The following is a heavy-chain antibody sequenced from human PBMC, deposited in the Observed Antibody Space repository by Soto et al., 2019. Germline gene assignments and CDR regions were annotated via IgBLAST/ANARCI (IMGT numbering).Heavy chain of an antibody. CDR3: ARGDSTDCSNGVCSFFYNHDMDV. Sequence: ASVKVSCKASGYSFSDYHIHWVRQAPGQGLEWLGRINPKSGGTSTAQKFQGWVTMTTDTSISTASMELTRLTSDDTAIYYCARGDSTDCSNGVCSFFYNHDMDVWGQGTTVTVSS. CDR2: INPKSGGT. CDR1: GYSFSDYH. J-gene: IGHJ6*02. V-gene: IGHV1-2*04. D-gene: IGHD2-8*01.